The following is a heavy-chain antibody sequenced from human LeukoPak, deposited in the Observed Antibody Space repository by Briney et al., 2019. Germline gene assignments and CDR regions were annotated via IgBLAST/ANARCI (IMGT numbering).Heavy chain of an antibody. D-gene: IGHD6-13*01. J-gene: IGHJ4*02. CDR3: ARGQQLDQNYFDY. V-gene: IGHV4-61*02. CDR2: GHTSGST. CDR1: DGAINSGDYY. Sequence: PSETLSLTCTVSDGAINSGDYYWSWIRQPAGKGLEWIGRGHTSGSTNYNPSLKSRVTISVDTSKIRFSLKLSSVTAADTAVYYCARGQQLDQNYFDYWGQGTLVTVSS.